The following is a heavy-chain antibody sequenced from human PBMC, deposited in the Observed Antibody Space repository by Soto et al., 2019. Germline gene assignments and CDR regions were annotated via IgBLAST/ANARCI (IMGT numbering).Heavy chain of an antibody. D-gene: IGHD3-10*01. V-gene: IGHV3-53*04. J-gene: IGHJ6*02. CDR1: GLTVSSNY. Sequence: EVQLEESGGGLVQPGGSLRLSCAVSGLTVSSNYMSWVRQAPGKGLEWVSVLYSGGDTYYADSVRGRFTISRHNSKNTXFLQMNSLRAEDTAVYYCARGPYGTGGDYYYGMDVWGQGTTVTVSS. CDR3: ARGPYGTGGDYYYGMDV. CDR2: LYSGGDT.